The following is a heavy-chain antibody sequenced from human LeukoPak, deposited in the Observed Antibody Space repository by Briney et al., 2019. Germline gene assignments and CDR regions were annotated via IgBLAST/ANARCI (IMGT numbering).Heavy chain of an antibody. CDR1: GFTFSNYA. Sequence: PGGSLRLSCAASGFTFSNYAINWVRQAPGKGLEWVSAISGSGSSTYYADSVKGRFTISRDNSKNTLYLQMNSLRAEDTAVYYCAKPYVYSNYGHYGMDVWGQGTPVTVSS. V-gene: IGHV3-23*01. CDR3: AKPYVYSNYGHYGMDV. J-gene: IGHJ6*02. CDR2: ISGSGSST. D-gene: IGHD4-4*01.